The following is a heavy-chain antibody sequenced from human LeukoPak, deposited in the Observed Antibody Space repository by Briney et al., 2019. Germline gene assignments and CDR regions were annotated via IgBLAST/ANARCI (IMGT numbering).Heavy chain of an antibody. D-gene: IGHD3-16*01. CDR3: AYTYVDY. V-gene: IGHV3-15*01. CDR1: SFTFSIAW. J-gene: IGHJ4*02. CDR2: IKSNTDGGTA. Sequence: GRSLRPSCAASSFTFSIAWMSFVRQAPGKGLEWVGRIKSNTDGGTAEYAAPVRGRFNISRYDSKNTLYLQMNSLRTDDSAIYYCAYTYVDYWGQGTLVAVSS.